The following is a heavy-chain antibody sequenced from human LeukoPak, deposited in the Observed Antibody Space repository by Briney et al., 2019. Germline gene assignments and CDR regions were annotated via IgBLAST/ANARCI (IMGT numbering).Heavy chain of an antibody. CDR3: AKGYSNYVSNWFDP. Sequence: GGSLRLSCAASGFTFSSYAMSWVRQAPGKGLEWVSAISGSGGSTYYADSVKGRFTISRDNSKNTLYLQVNSLRAEDTAVYYCAKGYSNYVSNWFDPWGQGTLVTVSS. D-gene: IGHD4-11*01. CDR1: GFTFSSYA. V-gene: IGHV3-23*01. CDR2: ISGSGGST. J-gene: IGHJ5*02.